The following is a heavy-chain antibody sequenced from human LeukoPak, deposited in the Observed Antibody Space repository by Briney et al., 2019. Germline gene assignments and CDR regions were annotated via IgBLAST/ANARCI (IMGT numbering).Heavy chain of an antibody. CDR3: ARRLYYDILTGWGDFYFDY. Sequence: SETLSLTCTVSGGSISSYYWSWIRQPPGKGLEWIGYIYYSGSTNYNPSLKSRVTISVDTSKNQFSLKLSSVTAADTAVYYCARRLYYDILTGWGDFYFDYWGQGTLVTVSS. D-gene: IGHD3-9*01. V-gene: IGHV4-59*08. CDR2: IYYSGST. J-gene: IGHJ4*02. CDR1: GGSISSYY.